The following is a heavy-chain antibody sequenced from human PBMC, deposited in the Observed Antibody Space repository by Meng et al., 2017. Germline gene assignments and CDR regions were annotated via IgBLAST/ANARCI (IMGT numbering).Heavy chain of an antibody. D-gene: IGHD1-26*01. CDR3: PRVGWELLPGVSAFDI. J-gene: IGHJ3*02. V-gene: IGHV4-61*02. CDR2: IYTSGST. Sequence: SETLSLTCTVSGGSISSGSYYWCWIRQPAGKGLEWIGRIYTSGSTNYNPSLKSRVTISVDTSKNQFSLKLSSVTAADPAVYYCPRVGWELLPGVSAFDIWGQGTKVTGSS. CDR1: GGSISSGSYY.